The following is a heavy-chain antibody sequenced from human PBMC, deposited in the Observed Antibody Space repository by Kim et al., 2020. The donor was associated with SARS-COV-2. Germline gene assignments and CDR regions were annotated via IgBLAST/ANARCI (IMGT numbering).Heavy chain of an antibody. Sequence: ASVKVSCKASGYTFTSYAMHWVRQAPGQRLEWMGWINAGNGNTKYSQKFQGRVTITRDTSASTAYMELSSLRSEDTAVYYCARDRIAVADSDAFDIWGQGTMVTVSS. D-gene: IGHD6-19*01. CDR3: ARDRIAVADSDAFDI. V-gene: IGHV1-3*01. J-gene: IGHJ3*02. CDR2: INAGNGNT. CDR1: GYTFTSYA.